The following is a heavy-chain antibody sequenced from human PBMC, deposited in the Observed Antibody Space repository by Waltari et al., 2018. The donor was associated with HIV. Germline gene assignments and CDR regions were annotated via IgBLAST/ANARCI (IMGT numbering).Heavy chain of an antibody. J-gene: IGHJ4*02. CDR2: IIPIIGTA. CDR1: GGTFSSYA. CDR3: ARAPMDSSGYYPVAFAVYYFDY. V-gene: IGHV1-69*12. D-gene: IGHD3-22*01. Sequence: QVQLVQSGAEVKKPGSSVKVSCKASGGTFSSYAISWVRQAPGQGLEWRGGIIPIIGTADYAQKFQGRVTITADESTSTAYMERSSLRSEDTAVYYCARAPMDSSGYYPVAFAVYYFDYWGQGTLVTVSS.